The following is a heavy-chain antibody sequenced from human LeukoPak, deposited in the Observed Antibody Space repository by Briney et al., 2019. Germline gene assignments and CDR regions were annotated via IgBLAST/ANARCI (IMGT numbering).Heavy chain of an antibody. CDR3: VRGRGYILDY. J-gene: IGHJ4*02. CDR2: ISYDGSNK. D-gene: IGHD3-22*01. V-gene: IGHV3-30-3*01. CDR1: GFTFSTYA. Sequence: GGSLRLSCAAAGFTFSTYAIHRVRHAPGKGLEWGSVISYDGSNKYYADSVKGRFTTSRDNSKNTLYLQMNSLRVEDTAVYFCVRGRGYILDYWGQGTLVTVSS.